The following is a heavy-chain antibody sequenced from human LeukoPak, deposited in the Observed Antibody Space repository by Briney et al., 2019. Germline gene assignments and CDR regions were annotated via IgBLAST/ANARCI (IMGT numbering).Heavy chain of an antibody. CDR2: ISAYNGNT. Sequence: GASVKASCKASGYTFTSYGISWVRQAPGQGLEWMGWISAYNGNTNYAQKLQGRVTMTTDTSTSTAYMELRSLRSDDTAVYYCARDPAGRGIVATPPCYWGQGTLVTVSS. V-gene: IGHV1-18*01. D-gene: IGHD5-12*01. CDR3: ARDPAGRGIVATPPCY. CDR1: GYTFTSYG. J-gene: IGHJ4*02.